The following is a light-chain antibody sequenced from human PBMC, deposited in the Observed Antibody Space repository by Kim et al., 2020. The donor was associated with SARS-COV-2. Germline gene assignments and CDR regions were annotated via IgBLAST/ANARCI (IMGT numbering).Light chain of an antibody. CDR3: QVWDSSSDHVV. CDR2: YDS. Sequence: SYELTQPPSVSVAPGKTARITCGGDNIEDKSVHWYQQKPDQAPVLVIYYDSDRPSGIPERFSGSNSGNTATLTISRVEAGDEADYYCQVWDSSSDHVVFGGGTQLTVL. CDR1: NIEDKS. V-gene: IGLV3-21*04. J-gene: IGLJ2*01.